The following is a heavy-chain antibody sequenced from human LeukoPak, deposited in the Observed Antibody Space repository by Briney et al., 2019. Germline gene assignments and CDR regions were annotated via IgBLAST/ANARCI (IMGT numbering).Heavy chain of an antibody. J-gene: IGHJ4*02. CDR3: TREVSGSLYFDY. Sequence: PGGSLGLSCAASGFTFSNAWMSWVRQAPGKGLVWVSRINIDGSSGSYADSVEGRFTISRDNAKNTLYLQMNSLRAEDTAVYYCTREVSGSLYFDYWGQGTLVTVSS. D-gene: IGHD1-26*01. CDR1: GFTFSNAW. V-gene: IGHV3-74*01. CDR2: INIDGSSG.